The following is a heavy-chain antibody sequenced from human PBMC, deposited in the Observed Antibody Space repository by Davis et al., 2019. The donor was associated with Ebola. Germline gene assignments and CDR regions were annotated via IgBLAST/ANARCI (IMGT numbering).Heavy chain of an antibody. D-gene: IGHD1-26*01. CDR2: ISTYNGNT. J-gene: IGHJ3*02. V-gene: IGHV1-18*01. CDR1: GYTFTSYG. CDR3: ARTSIVGTTTTASDI. Sequence: AASVKVSCKASGYTFTSYGISWVRQAPGQGLEWMGWISTYNGNTDYAQKFQGRVTMTTDTSMSTAYMELRSLRSDDTAVYFCARTSIVGTTTTASDIWGQGTMVTVSS.